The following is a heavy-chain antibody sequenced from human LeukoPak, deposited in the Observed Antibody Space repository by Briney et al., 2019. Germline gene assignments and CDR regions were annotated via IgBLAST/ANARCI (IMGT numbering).Heavy chain of an antibody. CDR2: INTDGTST. J-gene: IGHJ4*02. CDR1: GFAFSNYW. V-gene: IGHV3-74*01. D-gene: IGHD3-10*01. Sequence: GGSPRLSCAASGFAFSNYWMHWVRQAPGKGLVWVSRINTDGTSTSYADSVQGRFTISRDNAKNTLFLQMNTLRAEDTAVYYCASHYASGSSSGYWGQGTLVTVSS. CDR3: ASHYASGSSSGY.